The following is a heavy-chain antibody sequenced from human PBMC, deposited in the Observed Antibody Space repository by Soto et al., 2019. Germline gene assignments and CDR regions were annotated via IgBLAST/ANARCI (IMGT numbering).Heavy chain of an antibody. J-gene: IGHJ4*02. CDR2: IYYSGST. V-gene: IGHV4-30-4*01. CDR1: GRSISSVNYY. CDR3: ARGSTGYSSSWYRY. D-gene: IGHD6-13*01. Sequence: SETLSLTCTVSGRSISSVNYYWSWIRQPPGKGLEWIGYIYYSGSTYYNPSLKSRVTISVDTSKNQFSLKLSSVTAADTAVYYCARGSTGYSSSWYRYWGQGTLVTVSS.